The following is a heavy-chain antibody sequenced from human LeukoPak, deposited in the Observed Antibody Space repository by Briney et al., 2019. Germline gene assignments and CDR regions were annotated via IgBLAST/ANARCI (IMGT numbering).Heavy chain of an antibody. CDR2: INHSGST. J-gene: IGHJ1*01. V-gene: IGHV4-34*01. CDR1: GWSFSGYY. CDR3: VSSGGDLQH. D-gene: IGHD2-21*02. Sequence: QVQLQESGPGLVKPSETLSLTCAVYGWSFSGYYWSWIRQPPGKGPEWIGEINHSGSTNYNPSLKSRVTISVDTSKNQFSLKLSSVTAADTAVYYCVSSGGDLQHWGQGTLVTVSS.